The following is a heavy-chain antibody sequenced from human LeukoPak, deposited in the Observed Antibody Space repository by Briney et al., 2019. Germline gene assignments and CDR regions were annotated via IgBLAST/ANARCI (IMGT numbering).Heavy chain of an antibody. V-gene: IGHV1-2*06. CDR3: ARDIPGVPTPVNWFDP. J-gene: IGHJ5*02. Sequence: ASVKVSCKASGYTFTGYYMHRVRQAPGQGLEWMGRINPNSGGTNYAQKFQGRVTMTRDTSISTAYMELSRLRSDDTAVYYCARDIPGVPTPVNWFDPWGQGTLVTVSS. CDR1: GYTFTGYY. D-gene: IGHD2-2*02. CDR2: INPNSGGT.